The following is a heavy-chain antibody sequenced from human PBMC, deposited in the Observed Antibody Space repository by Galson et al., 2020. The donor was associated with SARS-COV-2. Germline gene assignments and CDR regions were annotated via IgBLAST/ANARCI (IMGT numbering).Heavy chain of an antibody. Sequence: GGSLRLSCKGSGYSFTSYWIGWVRQMPGKGLEWMGIIYPGDSDTRYSPSFQGQVTISADKSISTAYLQWSSLKASDTAMYYCARRPNWNYGSELDYWGQGTLVTVSS. D-gene: IGHD1-7*01. CDR2: IYPGDSDT. CDR3: ARRPNWNYGSELDY. J-gene: IGHJ4*02. CDR1: GYSFTSYW. V-gene: IGHV5-51*01.